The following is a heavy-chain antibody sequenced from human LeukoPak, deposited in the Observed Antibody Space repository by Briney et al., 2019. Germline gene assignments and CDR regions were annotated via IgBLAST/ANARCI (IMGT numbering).Heavy chain of an antibody. V-gene: IGHV3-49*04. J-gene: IGHJ4*02. CDR1: GITFGDHA. D-gene: IGHD1-26*01. CDR3: TTGSTSLGY. CDR2: IRSKGYGGTM. Sequence: QPGGSLRLSCTASGITFGDHAMTWVRQAPGKGLEWVGFIRSKGYGGTMESAASVRGRFTISRDDSKSIAYLEMDSLKTEDTAVYYCTTGSTSLGYWGQGTLVTVSS.